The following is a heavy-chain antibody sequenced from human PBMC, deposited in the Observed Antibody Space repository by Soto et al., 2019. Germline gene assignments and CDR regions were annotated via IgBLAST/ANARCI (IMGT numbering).Heavy chain of an antibody. CDR2: IHYSGST. Sequence: QVQLQESGPGLVKPSQTLSLTCTVSGGSISSGGYYWSWIRQHPGKGLEWIGYIHYSGSTYYNPSLKSRVTISVDTSKNQFSLKLSSVTDADTAVYYCATYYYDSSGYYVFDYWGQGTLVTVSS. CDR3: ATYYYDSSGYYVFDY. V-gene: IGHV4-31*03. CDR1: GGSISSGGYY. J-gene: IGHJ4*02. D-gene: IGHD3-22*01.